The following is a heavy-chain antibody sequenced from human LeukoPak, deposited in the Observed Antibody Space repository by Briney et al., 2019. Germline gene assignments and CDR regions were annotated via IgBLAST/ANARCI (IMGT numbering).Heavy chain of an antibody. D-gene: IGHD4-23*01. CDR3: ARGGYGGNGFDY. V-gene: IGHV1-69*04. CDR2: IIPILGIA. Sequence: SVKVSCKASGDTFSRYAISWVRQAPGQGLEWMGRIIPILGIANYAQKFQDRVTINADKSTSTVYMELSSLRSEDTAVYYCARGGYGGNGFDYWGQGTLVTVSS. CDR1: GDTFSRYA. J-gene: IGHJ4*02.